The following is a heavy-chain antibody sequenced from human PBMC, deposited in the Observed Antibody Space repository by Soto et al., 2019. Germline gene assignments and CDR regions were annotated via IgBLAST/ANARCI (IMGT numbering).Heavy chain of an antibody. CDR3: ARVFNSSGWFTGVYYHYGMDV. CDR2: LTGGAGAT. V-gene: IGHV3-23*01. J-gene: IGHJ6*02. Sequence: QLLESGGGFVQPGGSLRLSCTASDFTVSRSAMSWVRQAPGKGLEWVSTLTGGAGATYYADSVKGRFTISRDNSKNALFLQMNSLRAEATALCHCARVFNSSGWFTGVYYHYGMDVWGPGTTVSVSS. CDR1: DFTVSRSA. D-gene: IGHD6-19*01.